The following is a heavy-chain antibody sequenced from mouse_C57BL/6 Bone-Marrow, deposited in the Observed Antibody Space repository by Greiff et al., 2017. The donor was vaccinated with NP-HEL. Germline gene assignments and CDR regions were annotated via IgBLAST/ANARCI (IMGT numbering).Heavy chain of an antibody. J-gene: IGHJ2*01. V-gene: IGHV1-43*01. D-gene: IGHD2-1*01. CDR1: GYSFTGYY. CDR3: ARDFYYGNYFDY. Sequence: EVQLQQSGPELVKPGASVKISCKASGYSFTGYYMHWVQQSSEKSLEWIGEINPSTGGTSYNQKFKGKATLTVDKSSSTAYMQLKSLTSEDSAVYYCARDFYYGNYFDYWGQGTTLTVSS. CDR2: INPSTGGT.